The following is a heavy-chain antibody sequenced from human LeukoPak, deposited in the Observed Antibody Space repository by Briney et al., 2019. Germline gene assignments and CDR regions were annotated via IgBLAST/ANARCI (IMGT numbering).Heavy chain of an antibody. V-gene: IGHV3-73*01. CDR1: GFTFSTYD. Sequence: GGSQRLSCVASGFTFSTYDMHWVRQASGKGLEWVGRIRSTANGYATAYAASVKGRFTISRDDSKNTAYLQMDSLKTEDTAVYYCTGNYYGSGSYADFDYWGQGTLVTVSS. D-gene: IGHD3-10*01. CDR2: IRSTANGYAT. CDR3: TGNYYGSGSYADFDY. J-gene: IGHJ4*02.